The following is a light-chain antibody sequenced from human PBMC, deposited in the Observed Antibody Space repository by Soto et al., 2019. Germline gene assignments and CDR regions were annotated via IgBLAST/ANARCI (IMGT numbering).Light chain of an antibody. V-gene: IGKV4-1*01. CDR3: QQHYNPPPGYT. J-gene: IGKJ2*01. CDR2: WAS. CDR1: QSVLYNSNNKNY. Sequence: DIVMTQSPDSLAVSLGERATINCRSSQSVLYNSNNKNYLAWYQQKPGQPPKLLIYWASTRESGVPDRFSGSGSGTDFTLTISSLQAEDVAIYYCQQHYNPPPGYTFGQGTKLEIK.